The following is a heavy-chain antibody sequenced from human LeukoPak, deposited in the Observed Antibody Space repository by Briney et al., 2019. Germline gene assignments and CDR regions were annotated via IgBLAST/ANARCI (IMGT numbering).Heavy chain of an antibody. V-gene: IGHV3-30-3*01. D-gene: IGHD2-15*01. J-gene: IGHJ6*02. CDR1: GFTFSSYA. Sequence: PGGSLRLSCAASGFTFSSYAMHWVRQAPGKGLEWVAVISYDGSNKYYADSVKGRFTISRDNSKNTLYLQMNSLRAEDTAVYYCARPLTGAYCSGGSCYRLGTHYYYYYGMDVWGQGTTVTVSS. CDR2: ISYDGSNK. CDR3: ARPLTGAYCSGGSCYRLGTHYYYYYGMDV.